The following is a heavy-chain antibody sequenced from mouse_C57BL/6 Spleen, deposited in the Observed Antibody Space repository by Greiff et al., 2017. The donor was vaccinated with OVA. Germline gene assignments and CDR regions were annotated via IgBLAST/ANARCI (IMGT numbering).Heavy chain of an antibody. CDR2: ISDGGSYT. V-gene: IGHV5-4*01. CDR1: GFTFSSYA. J-gene: IGHJ2*01. D-gene: IGHD1-1*01. Sequence: EVQVVESGGGLVKPGGSLKLSCAASGFTFSSYAMSWVRQTPEKRLEWVATISDGGSYTYYPDNVKGRFTISRDNAKNNLYLQMSHLKSEDTAMYYCARAHYGSSYYFDYWGQGTTLTVSS. CDR3: ARAHYGSSYYFDY.